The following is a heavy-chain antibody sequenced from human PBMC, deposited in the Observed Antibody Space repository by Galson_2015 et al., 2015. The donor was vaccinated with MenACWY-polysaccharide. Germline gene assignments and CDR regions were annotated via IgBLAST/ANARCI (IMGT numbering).Heavy chain of an antibody. CDR1: GFTFSNAW. CDR2: IKSKTDGGTT. CDR3: TTGSLFDWGDY. J-gene: IGHJ4*02. Sequence: SLRLSCAASGFTFSNAWISWVRQAPGKGLEWVGRIKSKTDGGTTDYGAPVKGRFTISRDDSKNTLYLQTNSLKTEDTAVYYCTTGSLFDWGDYWGQGTLVTVSS. V-gene: IGHV3-15*01. D-gene: IGHD3-9*01.